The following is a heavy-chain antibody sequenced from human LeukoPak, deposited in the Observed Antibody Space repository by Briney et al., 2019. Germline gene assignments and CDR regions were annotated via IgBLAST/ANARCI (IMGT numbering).Heavy chain of an antibody. V-gene: IGHV3-33*01. J-gene: IGHJ4*02. CDR3: ARETPSADAAFDY. D-gene: IGHD2-15*01. CDR1: GFTFSSYG. CDR2: LWYDGSKK. Sequence: GGSLRLSCAVSGFTFSSYGMRWVRQAPGKGLEWVAVLWYDGSKKYYADSVKGRFTISRDNSKNTLDLQMNSLRAEDTAVYYCARETPSADAAFDYWGQGTLVTVSS.